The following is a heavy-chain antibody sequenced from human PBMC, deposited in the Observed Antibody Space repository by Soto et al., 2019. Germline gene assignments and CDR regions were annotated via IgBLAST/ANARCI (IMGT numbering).Heavy chain of an antibody. CDR2: ITWNSGYI. V-gene: IGHV3-9*01. CDR3: AKALYGSSSSPIDY. D-gene: IGHD6-13*01. Sequence: GGSLRLSCAASGFTFDDYAMHWVRQAPGKGLEWVSYITWNSGYIGYADSVKGRFTISRDNANNSLYLQMNSLKPEDTAFYYCAKALYGSSSSPIDYWGQGTLITVS. CDR1: GFTFDDYA. J-gene: IGHJ4*02.